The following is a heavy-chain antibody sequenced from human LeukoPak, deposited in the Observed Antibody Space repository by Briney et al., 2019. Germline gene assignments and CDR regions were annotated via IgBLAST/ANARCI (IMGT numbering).Heavy chain of an antibody. V-gene: IGHV3-21*01. CDR2: ISSSSSSYI. Sequence: GGSLRLSCAASGFTFSCYSMNWVRQAPGKGLEWVSSISSSSSSYIYYADSVKGRFTISRDNAKNSLYLQMNSLRAEDTAVYYCARVIDPLDYYGSGSYYRDAFDIWGQGTMITVSS. CDR1: GFTFSCYS. CDR3: ARVIDPLDYYGSGSYYRDAFDI. D-gene: IGHD3-10*01. J-gene: IGHJ3*02.